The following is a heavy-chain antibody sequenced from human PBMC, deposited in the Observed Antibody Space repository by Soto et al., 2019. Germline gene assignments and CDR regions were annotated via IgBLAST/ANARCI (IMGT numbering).Heavy chain of an antibody. V-gene: IGHV3-21*01. Sequence: PGGSLRLSCAASGFTFSSYSMNWVRQAPGKGLEWVSSISSSSSYIYYADSVKGRFTISRDNAKNSLYLQMNSLRAEDTAVYYCARVLAFRLRSLDYWGQGTLVTV. J-gene: IGHJ4*02. CDR3: ARVLAFRLRSLDY. CDR2: ISSSSSYI. D-gene: IGHD4-17*01. CDR1: GFTFSSYS.